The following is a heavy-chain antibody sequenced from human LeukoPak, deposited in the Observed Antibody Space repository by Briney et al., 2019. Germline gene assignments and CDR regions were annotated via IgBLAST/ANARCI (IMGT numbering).Heavy chain of an antibody. CDR2: IYYSGST. CDR1: GGSISSGDYY. D-gene: IGHD3-9*01. Sequence: SETLSLTCTVSGGSISSGDYYWSWIRQPPGKGLEWIGYIYYSGSTYYNPSLKSRVTISVDTSKNQFSLKVTSVTAADTAVYYCAREGSFDILTGYYQNWLDPWGQGILVTVSS. V-gene: IGHV4-30-4*02. CDR3: AREGSFDILTGYYQNWLDP. J-gene: IGHJ5*02.